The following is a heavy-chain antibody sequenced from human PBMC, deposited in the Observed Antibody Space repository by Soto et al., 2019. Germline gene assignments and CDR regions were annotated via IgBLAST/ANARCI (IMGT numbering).Heavy chain of an antibody. V-gene: IGHV3-30-3*01. CDR2: ISYDGSHK. Sequence: QVQVVEFGGGVVQPGRSLRLSCAASGFIFTSYAMHWVRQAPGKGLQWVAVISYDGSHKLYADSVKGRFTISRDNSKNTVYLELDSLRSEDTAVYFCARDFKARFSSSTYYGMDVWGQGTTVNVSS. CDR1: GFIFTSYA. CDR3: ARDFKARFSSSTYYGMDV. J-gene: IGHJ6*02. D-gene: IGHD2-2*01.